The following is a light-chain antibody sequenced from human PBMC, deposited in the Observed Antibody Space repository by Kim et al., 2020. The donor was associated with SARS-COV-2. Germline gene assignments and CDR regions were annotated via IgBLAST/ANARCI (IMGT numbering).Light chain of an antibody. CDR1: QSVSSN. Sequence: EIVMTQSPATLSVSTGERATLSCRASQSVSSNLAWYQQKPGQAPRLLIYGASTRATGIPARFSGSGSGTEFTLTISSLQSEDFAVYYCQQYNNWPRTFGQGTKLEI. V-gene: IGKV3-15*01. J-gene: IGKJ2*01. CDR2: GAS. CDR3: QQYNNWPRT.